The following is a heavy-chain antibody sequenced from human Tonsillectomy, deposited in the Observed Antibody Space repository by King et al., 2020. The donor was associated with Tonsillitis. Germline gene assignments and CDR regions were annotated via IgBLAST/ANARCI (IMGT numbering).Heavy chain of an antibody. CDR2: ISFDGNTR. Sequence: VQLVESGGGVVQPGRSLRLSCATSGFNFSSYGMNWVRQAPGKGPEWVSAISFDGNTRHYADSVKGRFTISKDEPKKKLYLQMNCVRPEDTAVYYCARGCSAWYYACDSWGQGTLVSVSS. J-gene: IGHJ4*02. CDR3: ARGCSAWYYACDS. V-gene: IGHV3-30*03. CDR1: GFNFSSYG. D-gene: IGHD3-16*01.